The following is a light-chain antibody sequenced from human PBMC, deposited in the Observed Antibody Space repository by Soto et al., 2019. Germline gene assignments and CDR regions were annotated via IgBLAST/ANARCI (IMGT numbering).Light chain of an antibody. CDR2: DVS. J-gene: IGLJ3*02. V-gene: IGLV2-11*01. Sequence: QSALTQPRSLSGSPGQSVTISCTGTSSDVGAYNYVSWYQQQPGKAPKLMIYDVSKRPSGVPDRFSGSKSGNTASLTISGLQAADEADYYCGSYAGSYTWVFGGGTKLTVL. CDR1: SSDVGAYNY. CDR3: GSYAGSYTWV.